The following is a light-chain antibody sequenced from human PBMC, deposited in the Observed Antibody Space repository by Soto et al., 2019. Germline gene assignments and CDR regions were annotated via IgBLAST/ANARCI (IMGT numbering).Light chain of an antibody. V-gene: IGKV3-20*01. J-gene: IGKJ3*01. CDR3: QQSGSSLFT. CDR1: QSVSSSY. Sequence: EIVLTQSPGTLSLSPGERATLSCRASQSVSSSYLAWYQQKPGQAPRLLIYGASSRATGIPDRFRGSGSGTDFTLTISRLEPEDFAVYYCQQSGSSLFTFGPGTKVDI. CDR2: GAS.